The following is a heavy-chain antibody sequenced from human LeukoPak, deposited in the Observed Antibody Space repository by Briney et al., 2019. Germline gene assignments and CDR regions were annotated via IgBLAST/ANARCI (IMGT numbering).Heavy chain of an antibody. CDR3: ATRGVVGKSTYYFDY. D-gene: IGHD1-26*01. CDR1: GYTLTELS. Sequence: ASVKVSCKVSGYTLTELSMHWVRQAPGKGLEWMGGFDPEDGETIYAQKFQGRVTMTEDTSTDTAYMELSSLRSEDTAMYYRATRGVVGKSTYYFDYWGQGTLVTVSS. J-gene: IGHJ4*02. V-gene: IGHV1-24*01. CDR2: FDPEDGET.